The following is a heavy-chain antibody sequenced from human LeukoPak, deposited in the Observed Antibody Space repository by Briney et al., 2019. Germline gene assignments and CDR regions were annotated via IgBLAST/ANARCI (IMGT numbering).Heavy chain of an antibody. D-gene: IGHD2-2*01. CDR3: ARQRTNTGNWLDP. CDR2: IYYSGST. J-gene: IGHJ5*02. CDR1: GDSISSSSYY. V-gene: IGHV4-39*01. Sequence: PSETLSLTCTVSGDSISSSSYYWGWIRQPPGKGLEWIGSIYYSGSTYYNPSLRSRVTISVDMSKNQFSLKLSSVAAADTAIYYCARQRTNTGNWLDPWGQGTLVTVSS.